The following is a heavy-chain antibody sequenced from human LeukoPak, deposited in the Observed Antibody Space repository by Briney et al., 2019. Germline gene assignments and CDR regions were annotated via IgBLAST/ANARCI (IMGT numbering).Heavy chain of an antibody. CDR2: IKQDGSEK. V-gene: IGHV3-7*01. CDR1: GFTFSSYW. J-gene: IGHJ4*02. CDR3: ARAPKYCSGGSCYLSY. Sequence: GGSLRLSCAASGFTFSSYWMSWVRQAPGKGLEWVANIKQDGSEKYYVDSVEGRFTISRDNAKNSLYLQMNSLRAEDTAVYYCARAPKYCSGGSCYLSYWGQGTLVTVSS. D-gene: IGHD2-15*01.